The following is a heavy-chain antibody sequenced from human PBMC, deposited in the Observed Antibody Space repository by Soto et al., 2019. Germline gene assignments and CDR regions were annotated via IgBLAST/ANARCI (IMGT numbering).Heavy chain of an antibody. J-gene: IGHJ4*02. V-gene: IGHV3-23*01. CDR1: GFTFSSYA. D-gene: IGHD3-22*01. CDR3: AKDRRSITMIVVVADY. CDR2: ISGSGGST. Sequence: GSLRLSCAASGFTFSSYAMSWVRQAPGKGLEWVSAISGSGGSTYYADSVKGRFTISRDNSKNTLYLQMNSLRAEGTAVYYCAKDRRSITMIVVVADYWGQGTLVTVSS.